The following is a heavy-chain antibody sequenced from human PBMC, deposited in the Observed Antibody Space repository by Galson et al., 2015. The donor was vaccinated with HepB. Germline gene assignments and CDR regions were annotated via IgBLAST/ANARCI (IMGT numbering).Heavy chain of an antibody. J-gene: IGHJ4*02. CDR1: GFTFNDYN. Sequence: SLRLSCAASGFTFNDYNMIWVRQAPGKGLEWVSSINSDSTYIYYADSVRGRFTISRDNAKNSLYLQMNSQRVEDTAIYYCARDPPLGAPFDYWGQGTLVTVSS. CDR2: INSDSTYI. V-gene: IGHV3-21*01. D-gene: IGHD7-27*01. CDR3: ARDPPLGAPFDY.